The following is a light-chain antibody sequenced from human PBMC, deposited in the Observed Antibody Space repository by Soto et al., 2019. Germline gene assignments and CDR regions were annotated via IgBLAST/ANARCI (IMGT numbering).Light chain of an antibody. CDR2: GAS. Sequence: EIVMTQSPATLSVSPGERATLSCRASQSVSSNLAWYQQKPGQAPRLLIYGASTRATGIPARFSGSGSGTDFTLTISSLQSEYFSVYYCQQYNNWPRITFGQGTLLEIK. CDR1: QSVSSN. CDR3: QQYNNWPRIT. V-gene: IGKV3-15*01. J-gene: IGKJ5*01.